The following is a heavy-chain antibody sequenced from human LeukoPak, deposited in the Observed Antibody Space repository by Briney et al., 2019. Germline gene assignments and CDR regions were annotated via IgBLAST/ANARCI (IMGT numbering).Heavy chain of an antibody. CDR2: IWYDGSNK. CDR3: ARDLITMVRGVIIGDYYYGMDV. J-gene: IGHJ6*02. V-gene: IGHV3-33*01. CDR1: GFTFSSYG. Sequence: PGGSLRLSCAASGFTFSSYGMHWVRQAPGKGLEWVAVIWYDGSNKYYADSVEGRFTISRDNSKNTLYLQMNSLRAEDTAVYYCARDLITMVRGVIIGDYYYGMDVWGQGTTVTVSS. D-gene: IGHD3-10*01.